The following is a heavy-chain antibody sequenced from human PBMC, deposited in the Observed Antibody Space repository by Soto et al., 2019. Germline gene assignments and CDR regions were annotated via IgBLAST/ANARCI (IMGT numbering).Heavy chain of an antibody. CDR2: ISGSGGST. D-gene: IGHD2-15*01. V-gene: IGHV3-23*01. Sequence: PGGSLRLSCAASGFTFSSYAMSWVRQAPGKGLEWVSAISGSGGSTSFADSVKGRFSISRDNSKNTLYLHMNSLRAEDTARYYCAKEIVAAAYAETSPFDLWGQGIVVTVSS. CDR3: AKEIVAAAYAETSPFDL. CDR1: GFTFSSYA. J-gene: IGHJ4*02.